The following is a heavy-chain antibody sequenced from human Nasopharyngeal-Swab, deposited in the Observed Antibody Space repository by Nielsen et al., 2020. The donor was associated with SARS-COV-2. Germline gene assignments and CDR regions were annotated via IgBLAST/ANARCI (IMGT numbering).Heavy chain of an antibody. CDR3: AKGGVSVYGDSYYFDF. CDR1: GFTFDTFG. J-gene: IGHJ4*02. V-gene: IGHV3-23*01. Sequence: GESLKISCAASGFTFDTFGMTWVRQAQGKGLEWVSRISGSGSGTYYADSVKGRFTISRDNSKNTLYLQMNSLRADDTAVYYCAKGGVSVYGDSYYFDFWGQGTLVTVSS. CDR2: ISGSGSGT. D-gene: IGHD4-17*01.